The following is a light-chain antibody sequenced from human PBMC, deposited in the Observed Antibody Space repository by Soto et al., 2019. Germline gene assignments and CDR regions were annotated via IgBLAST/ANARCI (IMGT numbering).Light chain of an antibody. Sequence: EIVLTQSPATLSLSPGERATLSCRASQSVSSYLAWYQQKPGQAPRLLIYDASNRATGIPARFSGSGSGTVFTLTVNSLEPEDFAVYYCQQRSYWPRTFGQGTKLEIK. V-gene: IGKV3-11*01. CDR1: QSVSSY. J-gene: IGKJ2*01. CDR3: QQRSYWPRT. CDR2: DAS.